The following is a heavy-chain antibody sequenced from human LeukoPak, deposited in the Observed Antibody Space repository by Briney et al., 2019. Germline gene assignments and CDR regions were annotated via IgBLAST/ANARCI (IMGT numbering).Heavy chain of an antibody. Sequence: SETLSLTCAVYGGSFSGYYWSWIRQPPGKGLEWIGEINHSGSTNYNPSLKSRVTISVDTSKNQFSLKLSSVTAADTAVYYCARIGSGYYRAWGQGTLVTVYS. V-gene: IGHV4-34*01. CDR3: ARIGSGYYRA. J-gene: IGHJ5*02. CDR2: INHSGST. CDR1: GGSFSGYY. D-gene: IGHD3-3*01.